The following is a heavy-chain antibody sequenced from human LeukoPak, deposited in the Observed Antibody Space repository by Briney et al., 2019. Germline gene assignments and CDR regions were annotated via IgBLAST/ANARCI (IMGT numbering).Heavy chain of an antibody. CDR3: AKGYSSNWYYFHY. J-gene: IGHJ4*02. D-gene: IGHD6-13*01. V-gene: IGHV3-23*01. CDR2: ISDSGGDT. CDR1: GFTFSNYA. Sequence: GGSLRLSCAASGFTFSNYAMTWVRQAPGEVPEWVSPISDSGGDTNYADSEKGRFTISRDNSKNTLYLQMNSLRAEDTAVYYCAKGYSSNWYYFHYWGQGTLVTVSS.